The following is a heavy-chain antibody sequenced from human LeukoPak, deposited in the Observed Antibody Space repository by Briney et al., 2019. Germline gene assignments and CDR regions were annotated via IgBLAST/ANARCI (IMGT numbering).Heavy chain of an antibody. V-gene: IGHV4-30-4*01. J-gene: IGHJ4*02. CDR3: ARGLEAVARSYYFDY. D-gene: IGHD6-19*01. Sequence: SETLSLTCTVSGGSISSGDYYWSWIRQPPGKGLEWIGYIYYSGSTYYNPSLKSRVTISVDTSKNQFSLKLSSVTAADTAVYYCARGLEAVARSYYFDYWGQGTLVTVSS. CDR1: GGSISSGDYY. CDR2: IYYSGST.